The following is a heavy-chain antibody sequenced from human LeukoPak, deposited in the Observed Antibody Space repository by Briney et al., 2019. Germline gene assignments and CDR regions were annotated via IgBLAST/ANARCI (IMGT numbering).Heavy chain of an antibody. Sequence: SGRSLRLSCAASGFTFSSYGIHWVRQAPGKGLEWVAVVWYDGSNKYYADSVKGRFTISRDNSKNTLYLQMNSLRAEDTAVYYCARDHYLVLEWPVPSGYFDYWGQGTLVTVSS. CDR3: ARDHYLVLEWPVPSGYFDY. CDR2: VWYDGSNK. CDR1: GFTFSSYG. V-gene: IGHV3-33*01. D-gene: IGHD3-3*01. J-gene: IGHJ4*02.